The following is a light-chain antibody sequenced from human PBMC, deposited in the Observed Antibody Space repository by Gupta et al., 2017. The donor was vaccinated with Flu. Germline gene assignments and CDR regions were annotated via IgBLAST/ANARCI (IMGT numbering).Light chain of an antibody. J-gene: IGLJ3*02. CDR1: SSDVGGYNY. V-gene: IGLV2-14*01. CDR3: SSYTSSSTQV. Sequence: QSALTQPASLSGSPGQSITLPCTGTSSDVGGYNYVSWYQQHPGKAPKLMIYEVSNRPSGVSNRFSGSKSGNTASLTISGLQAEDEADYYCSSYTSSSTQVFGGGTKLTVL. CDR2: EVS.